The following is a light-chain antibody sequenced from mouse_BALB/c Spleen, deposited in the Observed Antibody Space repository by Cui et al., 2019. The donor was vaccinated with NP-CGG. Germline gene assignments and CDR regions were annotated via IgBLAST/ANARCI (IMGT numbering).Light chain of an antibody. V-gene: IGLV1*01. CDR3: ALWYSNHWV. J-gene: IGLJ1*01. CDR1: TGAVTTSNY. CDR2: GTN. Sequence: QTVVTQESELTTSPGETVTLTYRSSTGAVTTSNYANWVQEKPDHLFTGLIGGTNNRAPGVPARFSGSLIGDKAVLTITGAQTEDEAIYFCALWYSNHWVFGGGTKLTVL.